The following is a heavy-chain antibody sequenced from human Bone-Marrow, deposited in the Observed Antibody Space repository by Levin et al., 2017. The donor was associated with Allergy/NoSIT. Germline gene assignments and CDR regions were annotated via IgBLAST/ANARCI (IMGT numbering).Heavy chain of an antibody. J-gene: IGHJ4*02. Sequence: SCAASGFTFTTYTMNWVRQAPGKGLEWVSGISSGGGTTYYADSVKGRFTISRDNSKNTLYVQMKSLRAEDTGVYYCAKGEYSNAIDYWGQGTLVTVSS. CDR2: ISSGGGTT. CDR3: AKGEYSNAIDY. D-gene: IGHD4-11*01. CDR1: GFTFTTYT. V-gene: IGHV3-23*01.